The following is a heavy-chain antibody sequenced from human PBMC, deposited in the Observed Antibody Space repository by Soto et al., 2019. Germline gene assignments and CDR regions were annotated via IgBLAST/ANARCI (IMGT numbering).Heavy chain of an antibody. Sequence: GGSLRLSCAASGFTFSSYAMSWVRQAPGKGLEWVSAISGSGGSTYYADSVKGRFTISRDNSKNTLYLQMNSLRAEDTAVYYCAKVTMIVVVITTTYFDYWGQGXLVTVSS. CDR2: ISGSGGST. J-gene: IGHJ4*02. CDR3: AKVTMIVVVITTTYFDY. D-gene: IGHD3-22*01. V-gene: IGHV3-23*01. CDR1: GFTFSSYA.